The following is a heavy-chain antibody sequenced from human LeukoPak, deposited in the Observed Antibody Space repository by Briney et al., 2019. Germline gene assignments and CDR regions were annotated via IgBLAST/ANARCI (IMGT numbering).Heavy chain of an antibody. J-gene: IGHJ4*02. V-gene: IGHV3-30*18. CDR3: AKDHAGTGRAFEY. CDR1: GFTFSSYG. Sequence: GGSLRLSCAASGFTFSSYGMHWVRQAPGKGLEWVALMSSDGINTYYADSMKGRFTISRDSSKDTLYLQMSRLRHDDTAIYYCAKDHAGTGRAFEYWGQGTLVTVSS. CDR2: MSSDGINT. D-gene: IGHD1-1*01.